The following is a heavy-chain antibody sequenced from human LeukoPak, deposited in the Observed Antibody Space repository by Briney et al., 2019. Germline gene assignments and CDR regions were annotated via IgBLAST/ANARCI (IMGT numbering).Heavy chain of an antibody. D-gene: IGHD2-2*02. V-gene: IGHV3-23*01. CDR1: GFTFSSYA. CDR2: ISGSGGST. J-gene: IGHJ5*02. Sequence: GGSLRPSCAASGFTFSSYAMGWVRQAPGKGLEWVSAISGSGGSTYYADSVKGRFTISRDNSKNTLYLQMNSLRAEDTAVYYCAKVREYQLLYGWFDPWGQGTLVTVSS. CDR3: AKVREYQLLYGWFDP.